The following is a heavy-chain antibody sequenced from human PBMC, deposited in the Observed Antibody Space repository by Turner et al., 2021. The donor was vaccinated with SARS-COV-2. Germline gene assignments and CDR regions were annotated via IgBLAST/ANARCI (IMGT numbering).Heavy chain of an antibody. J-gene: IGHJ4*02. CDR3: ARQLWLRGGFDY. CDR2: IDSGGSP. CDR1: EFTVSSNC. V-gene: IGHV3-66*04. Sequence: EVQLVESGGGLVQPGGSLRLSCAASEFTVSSNCMSWVRQAPGKGLEWVSVIDSGGSPYYADSVKGRFTISRDNSKNTLYLQMNSLRAEDTAVYYCARQLWLRGGFDYWGQGTLVTVSS. D-gene: IGHD5-18*01.